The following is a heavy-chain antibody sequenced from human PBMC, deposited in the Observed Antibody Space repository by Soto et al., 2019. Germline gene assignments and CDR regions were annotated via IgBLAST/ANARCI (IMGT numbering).Heavy chain of an antibody. J-gene: IGHJ6*02. D-gene: IGHD6-13*01. V-gene: IGHV3-23*01. CDR3: AKNQRKLRIAAADTSTEAHYYYYGMDV. CDR1: GFTFSSYA. CDR2: ISGSGGST. Sequence: GGSLRLSCAASGFTFSSYAMSWVRQAPGKGLEWVSAISGSGGSTYYADSVKGRFTISRENSKNTLYLQMNSLRAEDTAVYYCAKNQRKLRIAAADTSTEAHYYYYGMDVWGQGTTVTVSS.